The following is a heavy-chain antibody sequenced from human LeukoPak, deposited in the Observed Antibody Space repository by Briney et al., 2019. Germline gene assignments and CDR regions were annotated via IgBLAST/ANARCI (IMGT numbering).Heavy chain of an antibody. CDR2: ISAYNGNT. CDR3: ARDNSDDYGGNSGAPAFDI. D-gene: IGHD4-23*01. Sequence: GASVTVSCKASGYTFTSYGISWVRQAPGQGLEWMGWISAYNGNTNYAQKLQGRVTMTTDTSTSTAYMELRSLRSDDTAVYYCARDNSDDYGGNSGAPAFDIWGQGTMVTVSS. CDR1: GYTFTSYG. V-gene: IGHV1-18*01. J-gene: IGHJ3*02.